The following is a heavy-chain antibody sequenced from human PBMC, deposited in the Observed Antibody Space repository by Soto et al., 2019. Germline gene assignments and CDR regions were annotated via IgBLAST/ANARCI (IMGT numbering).Heavy chain of an antibody. CDR1: GGSIRSNIYY. J-gene: IGHJ4*02. CDR3: ARQHYYDSSGYYTWN. Sequence: SETLSLTCSVSGGSIRSNIYYWSWIRQPPGKGLEWIATVHYSGSTYYTPSLKNRVTISADTSNNQFSLRLNSVTAADTAVYYCARQHYYDSSGYYTWNWGQGTLVTVSS. CDR2: VHYSGST. V-gene: IGHV4-39*01. D-gene: IGHD3-22*01.